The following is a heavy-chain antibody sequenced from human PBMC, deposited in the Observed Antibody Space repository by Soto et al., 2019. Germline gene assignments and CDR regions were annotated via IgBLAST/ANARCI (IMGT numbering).Heavy chain of an antibody. CDR3: ARRDGYNDDAFDI. V-gene: IGHV4-4*02. D-gene: IGHD5-12*01. J-gene: IGHJ3*02. CDR2: AYHSGST. CDR1: GGFTSTNNW. Sequence: SETLSLTCAVSGGFTSTNNWWSWVRQPPGKGLEWIGDAYHSGSTEYNPSLKSRVSISVDKSKNQISLKLTSATAADTAVYYCARRDGYNDDAFDIWGQGTMVTVSS.